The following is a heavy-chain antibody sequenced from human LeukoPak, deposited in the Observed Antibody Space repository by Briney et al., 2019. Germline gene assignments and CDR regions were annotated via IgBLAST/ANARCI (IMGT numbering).Heavy chain of an antibody. Sequence: PGKSLTLSCAASGLTFSSHGMHRVRQAPGKGLEWVALIWYDGSDKYYADSVRGRFTITRDNAKNMLYLQMNSLGVEDTAVYYCTADGCGGTCYFDQWRRG. CDR2: IWYDGSDK. CDR3: TADGCGGTCYFDQ. J-gene: IGHJ4*02. D-gene: IGHD2-15*01. CDR1: GLTFSSHG. V-gene: IGHV3-33*01.